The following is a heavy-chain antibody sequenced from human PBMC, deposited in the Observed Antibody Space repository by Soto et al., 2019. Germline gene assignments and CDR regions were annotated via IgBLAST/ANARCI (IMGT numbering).Heavy chain of an antibody. Sequence: QVQLQESGPGLVKPSETLSLICTVSGGSISSKYWSWIRQPPGKGLAWIGYIYYSGSTNYNPSLKGRGTISVETSENQFSLRLSSVTASDTAVYYCARGLEWFPDAFDIWGQGTMVTVSS. D-gene: IGHD3-3*01. V-gene: IGHV4-59*01. CDR1: GGSISSKY. CDR3: ARGLEWFPDAFDI. CDR2: IYYSGST. J-gene: IGHJ3*02.